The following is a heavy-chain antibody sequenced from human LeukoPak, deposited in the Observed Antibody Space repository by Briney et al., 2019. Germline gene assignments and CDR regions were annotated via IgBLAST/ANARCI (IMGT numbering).Heavy chain of an antibody. V-gene: IGHV1-2*02. Sequence: ASVKVSCRASGYTFTSYYMHWVRQAPGQGLEWMGWINPNSGGTNYAQKFQGRVTMTRDTSISTAYMELSRLRSDDTAVYYCARDYTIFGVVPEYYFDYWGQGTLVTVSS. J-gene: IGHJ4*02. CDR1: GYTFTSYY. CDR3: ARDYTIFGVVPEYYFDY. D-gene: IGHD3-3*01. CDR2: INPNSGGT.